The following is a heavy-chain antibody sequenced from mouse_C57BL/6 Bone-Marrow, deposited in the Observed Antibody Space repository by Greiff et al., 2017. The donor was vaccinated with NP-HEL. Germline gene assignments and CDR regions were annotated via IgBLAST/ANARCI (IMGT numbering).Heavy chain of an antibody. V-gene: IGHV1-54*01. Sequence: LVESGAELVRPGTSVKVSCKASGYAFTNYLIEWVKQRPGQGLEWIGVINPGSGGTNYNEKFKGKATLTADKSSSTAYMQLSSLTSEDSAVYFCARGGEFYAMDYWGQGTSVTVSS. CDR1: GYAFTNYL. J-gene: IGHJ4*01. CDR3: ARGGEFYAMDY. CDR2: INPGSGGT.